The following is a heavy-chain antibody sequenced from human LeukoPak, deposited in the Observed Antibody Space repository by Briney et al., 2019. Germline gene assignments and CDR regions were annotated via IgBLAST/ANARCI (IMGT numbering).Heavy chain of an antibody. J-gene: IGHJ4*02. Sequence: GGSLRLSCSASGFTFSSYAMHWVRQAPGEELEYISGVTSDGGTTYHADSVKGRFTISRDNSKKTLYLQMNSLRAEDTAVYYCACNYYGSGSYDYFDHWGQGTLVTVSS. CDR1: GFTFSSYA. D-gene: IGHD3-10*01. CDR3: ACNYYGSGSYDYFDH. V-gene: IGHV3-64*04. CDR2: VTSDGGTT.